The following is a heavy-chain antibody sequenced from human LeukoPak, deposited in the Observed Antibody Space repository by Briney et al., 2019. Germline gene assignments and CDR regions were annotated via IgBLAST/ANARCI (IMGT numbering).Heavy chain of an antibody. CDR2: ISAYNGNT. J-gene: IGHJ4*02. D-gene: IGHD5-24*01. V-gene: IGHV1-18*01. Sequence: GASVKVSCKASGYTFTSYGISWVRQAPGQGLEWMGWISAYNGNTNYAQKLQGRVTMTTDTSTSTAYTELRSLRSDDTAVYYCARSRWESYFDYWGQGTLVTVSS. CDR3: ARSRWESYFDY. CDR1: GYTFTSYG.